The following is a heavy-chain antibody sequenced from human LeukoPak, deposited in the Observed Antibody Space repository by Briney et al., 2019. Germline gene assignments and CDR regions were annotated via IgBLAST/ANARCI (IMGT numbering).Heavy chain of an antibody. CDR2: ISGSGGST. V-gene: IGHV3-23*01. J-gene: IGHJ4*02. CDR1: GFTFSSYA. Sequence: GGSLRLSCAASGFTFSSYAMSWVRQAPGKGLEWVSAISGSGGSTYYADSVKGRFTISRDNSKNTLYLQMNSLRAEDTAVYYCAYDYVWGSYRYPPNYWGQGTLVTVSS. CDR3: AYDYVWGSYRYPPNY. D-gene: IGHD3-16*02.